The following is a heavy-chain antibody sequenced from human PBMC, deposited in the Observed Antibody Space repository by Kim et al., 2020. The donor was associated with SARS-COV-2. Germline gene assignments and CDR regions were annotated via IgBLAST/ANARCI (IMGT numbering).Heavy chain of an antibody. D-gene: IGHD6-13*01. J-gene: IGHJ4*02. Sequence: GGSLRLSCAASGFTFSSYAMSWVRQAPGKGLEWVSAISGSGGSTYYADSVKGRFTISRDNSKNTLYLQMNSLRAEDTAVYYCAKLVRPGPSSWYVRGLGDYWGQGTLVTVSS. CDR2: ISGSGGST. CDR3: AKLVRPGPSSWYVRGLGDY. V-gene: IGHV3-23*01. CDR1: GFTFSSYA.